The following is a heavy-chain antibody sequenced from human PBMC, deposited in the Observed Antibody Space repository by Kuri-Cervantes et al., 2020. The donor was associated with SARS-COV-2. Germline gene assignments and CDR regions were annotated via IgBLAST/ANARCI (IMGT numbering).Heavy chain of an antibody. D-gene: IGHD6-13*01. Sequence: SWAASGFTFRSYAMHWVRQAPGKGLEWVAVISYDGSNKYYADSVKGRFTTSRDNSKNSVYLQMNSLRPEDTAIYYCTREGRLAAGTPYSFDYWGQGALVTVSS. CDR3: TREGRLAAGTPYSFDY. J-gene: IGHJ4*02. CDR2: ISYDGSNK. V-gene: IGHV3-30*04. CDR1: GFTFRSYA.